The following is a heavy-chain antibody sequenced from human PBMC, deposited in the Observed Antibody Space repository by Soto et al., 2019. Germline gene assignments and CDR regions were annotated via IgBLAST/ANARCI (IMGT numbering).Heavy chain of an antibody. V-gene: IGHV3-13*05. J-gene: IGHJ2*01. CDR1: GFTSSSYD. D-gene: IGHD3-10*01. Sequence: GESLKISCAASGFTSSSYDMHWVRQATGKGLEWVSAIGTAGDPYYPGSVKGRFTISRENAKNSLYLQMNSLRAGDTAVYYCARRGMNWYFDLWGRGTLVTVSS. CDR3: ARRGMNWYFDL. CDR2: IGTAGDP.